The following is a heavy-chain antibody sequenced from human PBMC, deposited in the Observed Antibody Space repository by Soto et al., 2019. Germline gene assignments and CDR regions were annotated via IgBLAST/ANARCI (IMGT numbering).Heavy chain of an antibody. CDR2: INHSGST. CDR1: GGSSSGYY. V-gene: IGHV4-34*01. J-gene: IGHJ6*02. D-gene: IGHD2-2*02. CDR3: ARHHTDIVVVPAAIEGGYYYYGMDV. Sequence: SETLSLTCAVYGGSSSGYYWSWIRQPPGKGLEWIGEINHSGSTNYNPSLKSRVTISVDTSKNQFSLKLSSVTAADTAVYYCARHHTDIVVVPAAIEGGYYYYGMDVWGQGTTVTVSS.